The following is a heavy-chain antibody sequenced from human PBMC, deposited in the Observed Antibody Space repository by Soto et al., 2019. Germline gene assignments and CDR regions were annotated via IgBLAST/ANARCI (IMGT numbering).Heavy chain of an antibody. CDR1: GFTFSRFS. V-gene: IGHV3-30-3*01. CDR3: ARDHGMFLSYYYYGMDV. CDR2: ISYDGSNT. J-gene: IGHJ6*02. Sequence: GGSLRLSCAASGFTFSRFSMHWVRQAPGKGLAWVAVISYDGSNTHYAESVKGRFNISRDDSRNTVYLQMNNLRGEDSAVYYCARDHGMFLSYYYYGMDVWGQGTTVTVSS. D-gene: IGHD3-10*02.